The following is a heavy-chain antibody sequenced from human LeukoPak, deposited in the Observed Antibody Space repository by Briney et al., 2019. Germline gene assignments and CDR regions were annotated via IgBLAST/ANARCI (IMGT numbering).Heavy chain of an antibody. CDR2: ISSSSSYI. CDR3: ARVWEYCSGGSCYENYYGMDV. V-gene: IGHV3-21*01. J-gene: IGHJ6*04. CDR1: GFTFSSYS. D-gene: IGHD2-15*01. Sequence: GGSLRLSCAASGFTFSSYSMNWVRQAPGKGLEWVLSISSSSSYIYYADSVKGRFTISRDNAKNSLYLQMNSLRAEDTAVYYCARVWEYCSGGSCYENYYGMDVWGKGTTVTVSS.